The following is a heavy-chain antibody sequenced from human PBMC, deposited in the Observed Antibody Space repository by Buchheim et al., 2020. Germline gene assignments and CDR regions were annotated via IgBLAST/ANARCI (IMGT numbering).Heavy chain of an antibody. Sequence: QVQLVESGGGVVQPGRSLRLSCAASGFTFSSYAMHWVRQAPGKGLEWVAVISYDGSNKYYADSVKGRFTISRDNSKNTLYLQMNSLRAEDTAVYYCARDSEASASSPDYWGQGTL. CDR3: ARDSEASASSPDY. V-gene: IGHV3-30*04. CDR2: ISYDGSNK. D-gene: IGHD6-25*01. J-gene: IGHJ4*02. CDR1: GFTFSSYA.